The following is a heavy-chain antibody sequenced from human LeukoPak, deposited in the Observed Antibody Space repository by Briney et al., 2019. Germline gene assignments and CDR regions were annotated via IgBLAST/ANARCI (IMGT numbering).Heavy chain of an antibody. CDR3: ARAPRGAAAGTGGYYFDY. J-gene: IGHJ4*02. Sequence: GGSLRLSCTASEFTVTSNYMSWVRRAPGKGLEWVSVIYRDGRTYYANSVKGRFTISRDNSKNTLYLQMGSLRAEDMAVYYCARAPRGAAAGTGGYYFDYWGQGTLVTVSS. V-gene: IGHV3-66*01. CDR1: EFTVTSNY. CDR2: IYRDGRT. D-gene: IGHD6-13*01.